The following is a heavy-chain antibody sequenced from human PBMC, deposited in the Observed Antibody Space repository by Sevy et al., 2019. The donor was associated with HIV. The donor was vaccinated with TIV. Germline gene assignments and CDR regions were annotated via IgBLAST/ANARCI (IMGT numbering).Heavy chain of an antibody. D-gene: IGHD2-21*02. J-gene: IGHJ4*02. CDR3: ATAMPCGGDCYYFDS. CDR1: GGTFSTYI. CDR2: VIAPVNMA. Sequence: ASVKVSCKASGGTFSTYIINWVRQAPGQGLEWMGGVIAPVNMANSAQKFQGRVTITADGSTSTAYMELSSLTSEDTAIYYCATAMPCGGDCYYFDSWGQGTRVTVSS. V-gene: IGHV1-69*10.